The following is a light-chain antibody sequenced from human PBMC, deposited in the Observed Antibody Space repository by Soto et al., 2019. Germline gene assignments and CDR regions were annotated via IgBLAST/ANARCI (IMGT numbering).Light chain of an antibody. J-gene: IGKJ3*01. Sequence: EIVMTQSPATMSVSPGERATLSCRASQSVSSNLAWYQQKPGQAPRLLLYGVFSRATGIPARFSGSGSGTEFTLTISSLQSEHFAVYYCQQYNDWPRTFGPGTKVDFK. CDR1: QSVSSN. CDR2: GVF. V-gene: IGKV3D-15*01. CDR3: QQYNDWPRT.